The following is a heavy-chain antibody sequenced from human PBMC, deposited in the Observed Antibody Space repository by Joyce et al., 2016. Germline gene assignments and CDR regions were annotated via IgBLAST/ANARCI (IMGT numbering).Heavy chain of an antibody. CDR1: GFTFSSYS. CDR3: ARSSYTNGIFDY. CDR2: LSSSSSYI. Sequence: EVQLVESGGGLVKPGGSLSLSCAASGFTFSSYSMSWGRQAPGKVLEWVSSLSSSSSYIKYTDSVKGRFTISRDNAKNSLYLQMNSLRVEDTAVYYCARSSYTNGIFDYWGQGTLVTVSS. D-gene: IGHD2-8*01. J-gene: IGHJ4*02. V-gene: IGHV3-21*01.